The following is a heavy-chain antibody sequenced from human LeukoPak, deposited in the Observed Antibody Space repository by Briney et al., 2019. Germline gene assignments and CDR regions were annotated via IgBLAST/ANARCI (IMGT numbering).Heavy chain of an antibody. CDR3: ARTKGVVNWIPCLCPDY. Sequence: PGGSLRLSCAASGLTFSSYWMSWVRQAPGKGLEWVANIKQDGSEKYYVDSVKGRFTISRDNAKNSLYLQMNSLRAEDTAVYYCARTKGVVNWIPCLCPDYWGQGTLVTVSS. CDR1: GLTFSSYW. CDR2: IKQDGSEK. V-gene: IGHV3-7*01. J-gene: IGHJ4*02. D-gene: IGHD1-1*01.